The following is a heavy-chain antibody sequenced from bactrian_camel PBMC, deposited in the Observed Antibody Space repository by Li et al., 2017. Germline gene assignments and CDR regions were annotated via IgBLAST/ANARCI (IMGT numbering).Heavy chain of an antibody. V-gene: IGHV3S40*01. D-gene: IGHD3*01. CDR1: GYTYIRA. J-gene: IGHJ4*01. Sequence: VQLVESGGGSVQAGGSLRLSCTASGYTYIRAWFRQAPGQQREAVARILLDSDNTFYSESARGRFTISQDNARNTVYLQMNSLKPADTAAYYCAATQSGNLYGRLSCLAGLIAYWGQGTQVTVS. CDR2: ILLDSDNT. CDR3: AATQSGNLYGRLSCLAGLIAY.